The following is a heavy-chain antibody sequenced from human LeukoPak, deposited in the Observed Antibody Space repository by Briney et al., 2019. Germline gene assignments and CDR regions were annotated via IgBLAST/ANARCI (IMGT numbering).Heavy chain of an antibody. J-gene: IGHJ4*02. D-gene: IGHD3-22*01. Sequence: GGSLRLSCAASGFTFSSYGMHWVRQAPGKGLEWVAVIWYDGSNKYYADSVKGRFTISRDNSKNTLYLQMNSLRAEDTAVYYCAKRRQTSSGYYPIDYWGQGTLVTVSS. CDR3: AKRRQTSSGYYPIDY. CDR2: IWYDGSNK. CDR1: GFTFSSYG. V-gene: IGHV3-33*06.